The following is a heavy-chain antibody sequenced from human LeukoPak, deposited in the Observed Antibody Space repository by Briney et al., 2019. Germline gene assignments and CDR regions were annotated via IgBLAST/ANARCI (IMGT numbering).Heavy chain of an antibody. CDR3: AGPRERYQLMGAYYYYMDV. CDR1: GGTFSSYA. V-gene: IGHV1-69*01. CDR2: IIPIFGTA. Sequence: SVKVSCKASGGTFSSYAISWVRQAPGQGLEWMGGIIPIFGTANYAQKFQGRVTITADESTSTAYMELSSLRSEDTAVYYCAGPRERYQLMGAYYYYMDVWGKGITVTVSS. J-gene: IGHJ6*03. D-gene: IGHD2-2*01.